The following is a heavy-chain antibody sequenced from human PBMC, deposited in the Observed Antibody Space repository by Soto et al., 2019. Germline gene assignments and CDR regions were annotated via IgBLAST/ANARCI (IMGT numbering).Heavy chain of an antibody. Sequence: GGSLRLSCAASGFPFSRYWMSWVRQGPGKGLEWVANIKQDGSQKNYVDSVKGRVTISRDNAKNSLYLQMNSLRAEDTAVYYCARHDYYDSSGSSYYGMDVWGQGTTVTVSS. CDR1: GFPFSRYW. D-gene: IGHD3-22*01. CDR3: ARHDYYDSSGSSYYGMDV. V-gene: IGHV3-7*04. J-gene: IGHJ6*02. CDR2: IKQDGSQK.